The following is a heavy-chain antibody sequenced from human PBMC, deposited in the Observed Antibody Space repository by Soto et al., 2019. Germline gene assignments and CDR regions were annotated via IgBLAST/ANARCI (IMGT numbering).Heavy chain of an antibody. CDR3: ARGGYYDSSGYYYGRLTDD. CDR1: GGSITRGGYY. D-gene: IGHD3-22*01. J-gene: IGHJ4*02. V-gene: IGHV4-30-4*08. Sequence: SETLSLTCTVSGGSITRGGYYWSWIRQHPGKGLEWIGYIYNSGTTYYNPSLKSRVTISVDTSKNQFSLKLSSVTAADTAVYYCARGGYYDSSGYYYGRLTDDWGQGTLVTVSS. CDR2: IYNSGTT.